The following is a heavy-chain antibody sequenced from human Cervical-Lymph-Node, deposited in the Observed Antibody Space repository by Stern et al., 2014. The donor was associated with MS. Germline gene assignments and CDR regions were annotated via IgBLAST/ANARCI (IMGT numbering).Heavy chain of an antibody. CDR3: ARDPSYGDYEDF. Sequence: EVQLVESGGGLVQPGGSLRLSCAASGFTFSRYWMSWVRQAPGQGLEWVAKIMPDGGEKFCVASVKGRFTVSRDNTKNSLYLQMNSLRAEDTAVYYCARDPSYGDYEDFWGQGTLVTVSS. D-gene: IGHD4-17*01. CDR1: GFTFSRYW. CDR2: IMPDGGEK. V-gene: IGHV3-7*01. J-gene: IGHJ4*02.